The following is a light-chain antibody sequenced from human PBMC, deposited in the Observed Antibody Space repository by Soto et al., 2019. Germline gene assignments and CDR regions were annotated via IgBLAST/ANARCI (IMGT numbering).Light chain of an antibody. CDR2: GAS. CDR3: QHSYNTPRT. Sequence: DIQMTQSPSSLSASVGDRVTITCRASQSISTYLNWYQRKPGKAPKLLIYGASSLQSGVPSRFSGSGSGKDFTLAISSLQPEDFATYYCQHSYNTPRTFGQGTKVEIK. V-gene: IGKV1-39*01. J-gene: IGKJ1*01. CDR1: QSISTY.